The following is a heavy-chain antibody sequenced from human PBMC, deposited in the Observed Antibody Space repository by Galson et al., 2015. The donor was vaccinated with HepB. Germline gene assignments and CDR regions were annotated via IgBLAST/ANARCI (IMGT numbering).Heavy chain of an antibody. CDR2: ISSSSKYI. D-gene: IGHD3-3*01. CDR1: GFTFNSYT. V-gene: IGHV3-21*01. CDR3: ARVFDFWSSPSNYKYYMDV. Sequence: SLRLSCAASGFTFNSYTMTWVRQAPGKGLEWVSSISSSSKYIYYADSVKGRFNISRDNAKSSLLLQMDSVRAEDTAVYYCARVFDFWSSPSNYKYYMDVWGKGTSVTVSS. J-gene: IGHJ6*03.